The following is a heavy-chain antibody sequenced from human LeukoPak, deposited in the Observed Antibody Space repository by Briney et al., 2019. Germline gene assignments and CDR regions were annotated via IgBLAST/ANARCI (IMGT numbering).Heavy chain of an antibody. V-gene: IGHV3-21*06. CDR1: GFTFSSYT. CDR2: IGRSDDHI. Sequence: AGGSLRLSCAASGFTFSSYTMHWVRQAPGKGLEWVSSIGRSDDHIYYADSVKGRFTISRDNAKNSLYLQMNSLTAEDTAVYYCVRDGIQLWNWFDPWGQGTLVTVSS. D-gene: IGHD5-18*01. CDR3: VRDGIQLWNWFDP. J-gene: IGHJ5*02.